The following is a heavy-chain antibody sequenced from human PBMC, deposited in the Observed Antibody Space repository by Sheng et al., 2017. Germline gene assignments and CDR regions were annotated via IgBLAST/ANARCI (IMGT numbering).Heavy chain of an antibody. J-gene: IGHJ5*02. CDR1: GGSFSGYY. CDR3: ARGPYRYGSGRARENWFDP. CDR2: INHSGST. Sequence: QVQLQQWGAGLLKPSETLSLTCAVYGGSFSGYYWSWIRQPPGKGLEWIGEINHSGSTNYNPSLKSRVTISVDTSKNQFSLKLSSVTAADTAVYYCARGPYRYGSGRARENWFDPWGQGTLVTVSS. V-gene: IGHV4-34*01. D-gene: IGHD3-10*01.